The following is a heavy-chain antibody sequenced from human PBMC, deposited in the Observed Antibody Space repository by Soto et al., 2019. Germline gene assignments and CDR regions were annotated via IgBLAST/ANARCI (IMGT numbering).Heavy chain of an antibody. CDR3: ARGIAPAGNYYYCSMDV. D-gene: IGHD6-13*01. CDR1: GFIFSNYD. V-gene: IGHV3-13*01. Sequence: PGGSLRLSCAASGFIFSNYDMHWVRQVTGKGLEWISSIGAAGDTYYPGSVEGRFTISRENAKDSLYLQMNNLRAGDTAVYYCARGIAPAGNYYYCSMDVWGQGPTVTVSS. J-gene: IGHJ6*02. CDR2: IGAAGDT.